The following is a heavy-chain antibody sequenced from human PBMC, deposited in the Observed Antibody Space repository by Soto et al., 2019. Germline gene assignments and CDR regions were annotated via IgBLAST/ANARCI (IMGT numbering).Heavy chain of an antibody. CDR3: ARDPRGSSTDYYGMDV. D-gene: IGHD2-2*01. Sequence: GGSLRLSCAASGFTFSSYAMSWVRQAPGKGLEWVSAISGGVRSTYYADSVKGRYTISRDNSKNTLDLQMNGLRAEDTAVYYCARDPRGSSTDYYGMDVWGQGTMVNV. CDR1: GFTFSSYA. V-gene: IGHV3-23*01. CDR2: ISGGVRST. J-gene: IGHJ6*02.